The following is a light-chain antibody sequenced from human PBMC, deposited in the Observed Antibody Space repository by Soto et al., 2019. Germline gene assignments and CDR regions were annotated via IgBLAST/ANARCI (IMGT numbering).Light chain of an antibody. V-gene: IGKV1-9*01. Sequence: IQLTPSPSSLSASVGDRVTITCRASQGISSYLAWYQQKPGKAPKILIYAASTLQSGVPSRFRRSGSGTDFPLTIGSLQPEDFATYYCQQLNSYPPITVGPGTKVDI. CDR2: AAS. CDR1: QGISSY. J-gene: IGKJ3*01. CDR3: QQLNSYPPIT.